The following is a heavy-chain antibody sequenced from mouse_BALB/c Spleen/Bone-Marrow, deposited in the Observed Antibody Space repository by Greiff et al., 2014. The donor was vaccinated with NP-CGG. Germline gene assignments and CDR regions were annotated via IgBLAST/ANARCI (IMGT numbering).Heavy chain of an antibody. CDR2: IDPANGNT. Sequence: VHVKQSGAELVKPGASVKLSCTASGFNIKDTYMHRVKQGPEQGLEWIGRIDPANGNTKYDPKFQGKATITADTSSNTAYLQLSSLTSVDTAVYYCATYYYGSSWGFAYWGQGTLVTVSA. CDR1: GFNIKDTY. J-gene: IGHJ3*01. D-gene: IGHD1-1*01. V-gene: IGHV14-3*02. CDR3: ATYYYGSSWGFAY.